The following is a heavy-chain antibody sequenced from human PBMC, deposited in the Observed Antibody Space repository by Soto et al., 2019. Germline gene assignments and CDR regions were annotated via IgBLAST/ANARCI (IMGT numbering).Heavy chain of an antibody. D-gene: IGHD1-26*01. CDR3: ARNSVSKKIDF. Sequence: QVQLQESGPGLVKPSQTLSLTCSVSGGSINSGGYYWTWIRQHPGKGLEWNGNIFYSGSTSYNPSLKSRLTISIDTSKTHFSLRLTSVTAADTAVYYCARNSVSKKIDFWGQGTLVTVSS. V-gene: IGHV4-31*03. CDR2: IFYSGST. CDR1: GGSINSGGYY. J-gene: IGHJ4*02.